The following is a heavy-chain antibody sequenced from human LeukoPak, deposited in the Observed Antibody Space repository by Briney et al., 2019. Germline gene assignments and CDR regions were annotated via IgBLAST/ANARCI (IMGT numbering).Heavy chain of an antibody. D-gene: IGHD2/OR15-2a*01. J-gene: IGHJ4*02. V-gene: IGHV3-30*04. CDR3: ARASMAAADY. CDR2: ISYGGSNK. CDR1: GFTFSSYA. Sequence: GRSLRLSCAASGFTFSSYAMHWVRQAPGKGLEWVAVISYGGSNKYYADSVKGRFTISRDNSKNTLYLQMNSLRAEDTAVYYCARASMAAADYWGQGTLVTVSS.